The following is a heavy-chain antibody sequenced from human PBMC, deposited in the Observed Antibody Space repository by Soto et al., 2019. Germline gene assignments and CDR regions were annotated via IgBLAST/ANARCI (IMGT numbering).Heavy chain of an antibody. CDR2: VSPGNGNA. Sequence: QVQVVQSRAEVKKPGASVKVSCKTSGYTFTDYDINWVRQATGQGLEWMGWVSPGNGNAGYAPQFQGRVTMTSDTSISTVYMELSSLTSEDTAVYSCEVTTGFWGQGTMITVSS. CDR3: EVTTGF. J-gene: IGHJ4*02. D-gene: IGHD2-21*02. CDR1: GYTFTDYD. V-gene: IGHV1-8*01.